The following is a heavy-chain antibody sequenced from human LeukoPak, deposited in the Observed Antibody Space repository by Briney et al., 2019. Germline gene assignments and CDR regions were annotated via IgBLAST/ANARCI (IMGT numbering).Heavy chain of an antibody. V-gene: IGHV3-30*03. CDR3: GRGDYGAYGYFQH. Sequence: GGSLRLSCAASGFTFSSYGMHWVRQAPGKGLEWVAVISYDGSNKYYADSVKGRFTISRDNSKNTLYLQMNSLRAEDTAVYYCGRGDYGAYGYFQHWGQGTLVTVSS. D-gene: IGHD4-17*01. J-gene: IGHJ1*01. CDR1: GFTFSSYG. CDR2: ISYDGSNK.